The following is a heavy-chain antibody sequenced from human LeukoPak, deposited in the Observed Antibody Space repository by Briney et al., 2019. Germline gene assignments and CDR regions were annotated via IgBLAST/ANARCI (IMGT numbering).Heavy chain of an antibody. CDR3: ARGAGIVATTGHFDY. CDR2: IYYSGST. V-gene: IGHV4-59*01. Sequence: SETLSLTCTVSGGSISSYYWSWIRQPPGKGLEWIGYIYYSGSTNYNPSLKSRVTISVGTSKNQFSLKLSSVTAADTAVYYCARGAGIVATTGHFDYWGQGTLVTVSS. J-gene: IGHJ4*02. D-gene: IGHD5-12*01. CDR1: GGSISSYY.